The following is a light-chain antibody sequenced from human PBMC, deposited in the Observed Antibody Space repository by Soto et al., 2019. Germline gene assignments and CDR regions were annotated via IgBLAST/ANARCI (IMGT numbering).Light chain of an antibody. Sequence: QSVLTQPPSVSGAPGQRVTISCTGSSSNIGAGFDVHWYQQLPGTAPKLLINGNGDRPSGVPDRFSGSKSGTSASLAITGLQAEDEADYYCQSYDSSLSGYGFGTGTKLTVL. J-gene: IGLJ1*01. CDR1: SSNIGAGFD. V-gene: IGLV1-40*01. CDR3: QSYDSSLSGYG. CDR2: GNG.